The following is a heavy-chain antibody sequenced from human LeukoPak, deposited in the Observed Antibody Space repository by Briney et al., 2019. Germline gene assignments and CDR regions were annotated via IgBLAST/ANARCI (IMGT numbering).Heavy chain of an antibody. Sequence: ASVKASCKASGHTFTGYYMHWVRQAPGQGLEWMGWINANSGDTNYAQKFQGRVTMTRDMSISTAYMELSRLRSDDTAVYYCASKWVTYYYNSSAYHYPTDVFDIWGQGTMVTVSS. CDR3: ASKWVTYYYNSSAYHYPTDVFDI. CDR1: GHTFTGYY. CDR2: INANSGDT. J-gene: IGHJ3*02. V-gene: IGHV1-2*02. D-gene: IGHD3-22*01.